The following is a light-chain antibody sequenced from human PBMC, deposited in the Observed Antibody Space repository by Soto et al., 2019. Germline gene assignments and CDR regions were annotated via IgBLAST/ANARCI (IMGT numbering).Light chain of an antibody. CDR2: DAS. CDR3: QQRDNWPRT. Sequence: EIVLTQSPATLSLSPGERATLSCRASQSISRYLAWYQQKPGQAPRLLIYDASNRATGIPARFSGSGSGTDFTLTISSVEPEYFAVYYCQQRDNWPRTFGQGTRLEIQ. V-gene: IGKV3-11*01. J-gene: IGKJ5*01. CDR1: QSISRY.